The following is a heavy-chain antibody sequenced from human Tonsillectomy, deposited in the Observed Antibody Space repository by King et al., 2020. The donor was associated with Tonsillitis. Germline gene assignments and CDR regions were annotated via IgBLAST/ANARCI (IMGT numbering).Heavy chain of an antibody. J-gene: IGHJ3*01. CDR1: GFTFNSYS. CDR2: ITGGGGST. V-gene: IGHV3-23*04. Sequence: VQLVESGGTLVQPGGSLRLSCAASGFTFNSYSMNWVRQAPGKGLEWVSTITGGGGSTYYADFVKGRFTISRDNSKNTLYLHMDSLRAEDTAVYYCAKDYPLTGAFDFWGQGTMVTVSS. CDR3: AKDYPLTGAFDF.